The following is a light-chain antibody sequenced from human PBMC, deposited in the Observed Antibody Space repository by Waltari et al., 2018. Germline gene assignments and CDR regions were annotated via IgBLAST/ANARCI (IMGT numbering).Light chain of an antibody. CDR1: SGHSNYA. J-gene: IGLJ3*02. CDR3: QTGGFGIWV. V-gene: IGLV4-69*01. CDR2: VNSDGSH. Sequence: QLLLTQSPSASASLGASVKLTCTLSSGHSNYAIAWHQQQPDKGPRYLMKVNSDGSHIKGDGLPDRFSGSSSGAERYLTIASLQSEDEADYYCQTGGFGIWVFGGGTKLTVL.